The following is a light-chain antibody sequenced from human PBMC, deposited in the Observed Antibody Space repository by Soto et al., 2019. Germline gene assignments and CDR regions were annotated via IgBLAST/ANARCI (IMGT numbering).Light chain of an antibody. CDR1: TGAVTSGHY. Sequence: QTVVTQESSLTVSPGGTVTLTCASGTGAVTSGHYANWFQQKPGQAPRALIYSTNNKHFWTPARFSGSLLGGKAALTLSGVQPEDEADYYCLLYYVGAWVFGGGTKLTVL. CDR3: LLYYVGAWV. J-gene: IGLJ3*02. V-gene: IGLV7-43*01. CDR2: STN.